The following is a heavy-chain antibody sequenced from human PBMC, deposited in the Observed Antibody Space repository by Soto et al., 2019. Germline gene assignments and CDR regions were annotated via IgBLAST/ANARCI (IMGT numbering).Heavy chain of an antibody. Sequence: GASVKVSCKASGYAFTSYYMHWVRQAPGQGLEWMGIINPSGGSTSYAQKFQGRVTMTRDTSTSTVYMELSSLRSEDTAVYYCARDLSGTTDGNWFDPWGQGXLVTVYS. CDR1: GYAFTSYY. J-gene: IGHJ5*02. CDR3: ARDLSGTTDGNWFDP. V-gene: IGHV1-46*01. CDR2: INPSGGST. D-gene: IGHD1-7*01.